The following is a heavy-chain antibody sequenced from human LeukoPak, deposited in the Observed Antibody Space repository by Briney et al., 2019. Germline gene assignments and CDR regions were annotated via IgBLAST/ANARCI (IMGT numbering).Heavy chain of an antibody. D-gene: IGHD3-10*02. CDR2: LYTGGNT. Sequence: GGSLRLSCAASGFSVNSNYMTWVRQAPGKGLEWVSVLYTGGNTYYAESVQGRFSISRDNSRNTLYLQMNSVRAEDTAVYYCARGFYFVGRQPAYAFDFWGLGTLVTVSS. CDR1: GFSVNSNY. J-gene: IGHJ4*02. CDR3: ARGFYFVGRQPAYAFDF. V-gene: IGHV3-53*01.